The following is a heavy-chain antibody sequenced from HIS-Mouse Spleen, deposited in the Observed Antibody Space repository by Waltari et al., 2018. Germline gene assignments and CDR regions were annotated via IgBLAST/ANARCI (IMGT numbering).Heavy chain of an antibody. CDR2: MNHSGSI. D-gene: IGHD6-13*01. J-gene: IGHJ4*02. Sequence: QVQLQQWGAGLLKPSETLSLTCAVYGGSFSGYYWSWIRQPPGKGLEWIGEMNHSGSINYNPSLKSRVTISVDTSKNQFSLKLSSVTAADTAVYYCARVNSSFDYWGQGTLVTVSS. CDR3: ARVNSSFDY. CDR1: GGSFSGYY. V-gene: IGHV4-34*01.